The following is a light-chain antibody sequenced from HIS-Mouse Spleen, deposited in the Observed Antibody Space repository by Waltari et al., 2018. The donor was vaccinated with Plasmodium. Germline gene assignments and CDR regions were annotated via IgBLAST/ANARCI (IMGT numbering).Light chain of an antibody. CDR3: YSAADNNRV. CDR1: VLATKY. CDR2: KDS. V-gene: IGLV3-27*01. J-gene: IGLJ3*02. Sequence: SYELTQPSSVSVSPGQPARITCSGDVLATKYARWFQQKPGQAPVLVIYKDSERPSGIPERFSGSSSGTTVTLTISGAQVEDEADYYCYSAADNNRVFGGGTKLTVL.